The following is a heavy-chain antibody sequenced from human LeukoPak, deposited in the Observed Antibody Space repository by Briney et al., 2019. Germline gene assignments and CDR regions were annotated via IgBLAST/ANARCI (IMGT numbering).Heavy chain of an antibody. V-gene: IGHV1-69*13. D-gene: IGHD3-10*01. CDR2: IIPVFGTT. CDR1: GGTFSSYA. CDR3: ARAVTMVKTGFDY. J-gene: IGHJ4*02. Sequence: SVTVSCTASGGTFSSYAISWVRQAPGQGLEWVGGIIPVFGTTNYAQKFQDRVTITADESTSTAYMELSSLRSDDTAVYYCARAVTMVKTGFDYWGQGTLVTVSS.